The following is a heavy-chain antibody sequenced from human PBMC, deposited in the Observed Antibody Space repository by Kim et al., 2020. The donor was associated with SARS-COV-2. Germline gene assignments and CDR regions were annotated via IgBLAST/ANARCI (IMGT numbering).Heavy chain of an antibody. CDR3: ASQGIATAAFDI. Sequence: SYAQKFQGRVTMTRDTSTSTVYMGLSSLRSEDTAVYYCASQGIATAAFDIWGQGTMVTVSS. D-gene: IGHD2-21*01. J-gene: IGHJ3*02. V-gene: IGHV1-46*01.